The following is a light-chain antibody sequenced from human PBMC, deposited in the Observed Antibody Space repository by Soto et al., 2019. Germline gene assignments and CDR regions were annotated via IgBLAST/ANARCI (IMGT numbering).Light chain of an antibody. CDR3: QQYNNWPWT. Sequence: ILMKQAPVTLSVSPGGRAALSCTASQSISDTLAWYQQKPGQAPRLLIHGASTRAPGFPARFSGSGSGTDFTLTISSLQSEDFAVYYCQQYNNWPWTFGQVTKVDI. V-gene: IGKV3-15*01. CDR2: GAS. J-gene: IGKJ1*01. CDR1: QSISDT.